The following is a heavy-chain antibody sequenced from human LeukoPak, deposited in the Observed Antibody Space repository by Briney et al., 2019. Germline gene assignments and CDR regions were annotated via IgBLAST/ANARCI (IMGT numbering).Heavy chain of an antibody. J-gene: IGHJ6*03. CDR3: ARAEYSSSMGYYYYYYMDV. CDR2: IITIFGTA. D-gene: IGHD6-6*01. Sequence: GASVKVSCKASGGTFSSYAISWVRQAPGQGLEWMGGIITIFGTANYAQKFQGRVTITADKSTSTAYMELSSLRSEDTAVYYCARAEYSSSMGYYYYYYMDVWGKGTTVTVSS. V-gene: IGHV1-69*06. CDR1: GGTFSSYA.